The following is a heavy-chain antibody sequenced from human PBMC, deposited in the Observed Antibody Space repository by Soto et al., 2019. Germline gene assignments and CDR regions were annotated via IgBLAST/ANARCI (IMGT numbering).Heavy chain of an antibody. V-gene: IGHV3-49*04. CDR2: IRSKAYGGTT. Sequence: PGGSLRLSCTASGFTFGDYAMSWVRQAPGKGLEWVGFIRSKAYGGTTEYAASVKGRFTISRDDSKSIAYLQMNSLKTEDTAVYYCTSGSGSYTPYYFDYWGQGTLVTVSS. J-gene: IGHJ4*02. CDR1: GFTFGDYA. CDR3: TSGSGSYTPYYFDY. D-gene: IGHD3-10*01.